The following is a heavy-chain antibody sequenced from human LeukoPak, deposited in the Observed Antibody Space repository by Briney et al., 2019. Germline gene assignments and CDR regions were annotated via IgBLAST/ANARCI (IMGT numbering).Heavy chain of an antibody. CDR3: ARRSIAARPGYNWFDP. CDR1: GYSFISYW. Sequence: GESLKISXKGSGYSFISYWIGWVRQMPGKGLEWMGIIYPGDSDTRYSPSFQGQVTISADKSISTAYLQWSSLKASDTAMYYCARRSIAARPGYNWFDPWGQGTLVTVSS. V-gene: IGHV5-51*01. D-gene: IGHD6-6*01. J-gene: IGHJ5*02. CDR2: IYPGDSDT.